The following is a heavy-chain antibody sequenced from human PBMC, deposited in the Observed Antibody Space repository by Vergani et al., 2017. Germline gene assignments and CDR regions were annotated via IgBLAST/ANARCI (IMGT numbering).Heavy chain of an antibody. CDR2: INHSGST. CDR1: GGSFSGYY. J-gene: IGHJ4*02. Sequence: QVQLQQWGAGLLKPSETLSLTCAVYGGSFSGYYWSWIRQPPGKGLEWIGEINHSGSTNYNPSLKSRVTISVDTSKNQFSLKLSSVTAADTAVYYCARGVPAATIDYWGQGTLVTVSS. V-gene: IGHV4-34*01. CDR3: ARGVPAATIDY. D-gene: IGHD2-2*01.